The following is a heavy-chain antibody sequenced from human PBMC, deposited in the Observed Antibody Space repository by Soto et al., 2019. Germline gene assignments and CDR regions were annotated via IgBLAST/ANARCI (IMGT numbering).Heavy chain of an antibody. CDR2: IKSKTDGGTT. D-gene: IGHD2-8*01. CDR1: GGTSRTAW. J-gene: IGHJ1*01. V-gene: IGHV3-15*07. CDR3: TFFSCNGKHLDLIYF. Sequence: GESRRLSWAGSGGTSRTAWIILCRHAPEKRMEWVGRIKSKTDGGTTDFAARVKGRFAISRDDSKDIVYLQMNSLKTEDTGIYSCTFFSCNGKHLDLIYF.